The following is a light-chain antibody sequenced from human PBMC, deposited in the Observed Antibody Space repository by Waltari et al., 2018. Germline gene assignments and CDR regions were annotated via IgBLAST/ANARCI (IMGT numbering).Light chain of an antibody. CDR3: MQGTHWPYT. CDR2: KVA. J-gene: IGKJ2*01. CDR1: QSIVYSDGNIY. V-gene: IGKV2-30*01. Sequence: DVVMTQSPLSLPVTLGQPASISCKSSQSIVYSDGNIYLNWIQQRPGQSPRRLINKVATRDAGVPDRFGGSGSGTDFTLKISSVEAEDVGVYYCMQGTHWPYTFGQGTKLEIK.